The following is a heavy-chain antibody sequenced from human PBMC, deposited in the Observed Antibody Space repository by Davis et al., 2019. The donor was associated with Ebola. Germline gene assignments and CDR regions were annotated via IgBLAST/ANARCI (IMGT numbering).Heavy chain of an antibody. CDR1: GGSISSYY. D-gene: IGHD6-13*01. CDR3: ARSPGAIAAAGTGWFDP. Sequence: PSETLSLTCTVSGGSISSYYWSWIRQPPGKGLEWIGYIYYSGSTNYNPSLKSRVTISVDTSKNQFSLKLSSVTAADTAVYYCARSPGAIAAAGTGWFDPWGQGTLVTVSS. CDR2: IYYSGST. J-gene: IGHJ5*02. V-gene: IGHV4-59*01.